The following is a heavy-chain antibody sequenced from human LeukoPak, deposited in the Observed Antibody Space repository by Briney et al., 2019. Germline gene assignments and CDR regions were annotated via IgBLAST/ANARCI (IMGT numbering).Heavy chain of an antibody. Sequence: PGRSLRLSCAASGFTFSSYGMHWVRQAPGKGLEWVAVISYDGSNKYYADSVKGRFTISRDNSKNTLYLQMNSLRDEDTAVYYCARVWTGSGYLIDSWGQGTLVTVSS. V-gene: IGHV3-33*05. CDR3: ARVWTGSGYLIDS. CDR2: ISYDGSNK. D-gene: IGHD3-3*01. CDR1: GFTFSSYG. J-gene: IGHJ4*02.